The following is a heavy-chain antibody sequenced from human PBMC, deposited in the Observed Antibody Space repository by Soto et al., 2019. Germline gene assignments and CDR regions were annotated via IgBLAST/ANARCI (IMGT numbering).Heavy chain of an antibody. D-gene: IGHD5-12*01. CDR2: IYYSGST. V-gene: IGHV4-59*01. CDR1: GGSMSSYY. Sequence: QVQLQESGPGLVKPSDTLSLTCTVSGGSMSSYYWSWIRQSPGKGLEWIGYIYYSGSTNYNPSLKSRVAISLDTSKNQFSLMLSSVTAADTAVYYCARGEWLATIKPYFAYWGQGTLVTVSS. CDR3: ARGEWLATIKPYFAY. J-gene: IGHJ4*02.